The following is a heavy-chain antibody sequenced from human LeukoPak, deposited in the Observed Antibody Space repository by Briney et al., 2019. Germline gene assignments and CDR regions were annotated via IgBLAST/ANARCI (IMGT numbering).Heavy chain of an antibody. CDR1: GFSFSSYW. V-gene: IGHV3-43*02. J-gene: IGHJ4*02. Sequence: GGCLRLSCAASGFSFSSYWMHWVRQAPGRGLEWVSLISGDGGSTFYADSVKGRFTISRDNSKNSLYLQMSSLRSEDTALYYCARESERSGWYDYWGQGTLVTVSS. CDR3: ARESERSGWYDY. CDR2: ISGDGGST. D-gene: IGHD6-19*01.